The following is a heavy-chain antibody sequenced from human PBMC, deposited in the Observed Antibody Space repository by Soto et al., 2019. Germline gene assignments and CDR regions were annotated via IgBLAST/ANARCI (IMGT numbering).Heavy chain of an antibody. CDR1: VITFSSYA. V-gene: IGHV3-23*01. CDR3: AKDHYYDSSGYFNYFEY. D-gene: IGHD3-22*01. CDR2: ISGSSGST. J-gene: IGHJ4*02. Sequence: VGSLRLSCASSVITFSSYAMSWVRQAPGKGLDWVSGISGSSGSTYYADSVKGRFTISRDNSKNTLYLQMNSLRAEDTAVYYCAKDHYYDSSGYFNYFEYWGQGTLVTVSS.